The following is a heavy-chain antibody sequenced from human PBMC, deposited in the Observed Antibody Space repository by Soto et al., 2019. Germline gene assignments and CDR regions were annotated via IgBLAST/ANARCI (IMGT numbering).Heavy chain of an antibody. CDR1: GFTFSSYG. CDR3: ARDQYYYDSSGYFDY. V-gene: IGHV3-33*01. CDR2: IWYDGSNK. Sequence: GGSLRLSCAASGFTFSSYGMHWVRQAPGKGLEWVAVIWYDGSNKYYADSVKGRFTISRDNSKNTLYLQMNSLGAEDTAVYYCARDQYYYDSSGYFDYWGQGTLVTVSS. D-gene: IGHD3-22*01. J-gene: IGHJ4*02.